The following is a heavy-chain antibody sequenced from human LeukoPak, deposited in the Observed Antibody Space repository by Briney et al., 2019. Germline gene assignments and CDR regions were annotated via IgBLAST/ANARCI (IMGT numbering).Heavy chain of an antibody. V-gene: IGHV4-61*01. CDR3: ARGVITFGGVIVAPYYFDY. CDR1: GGSISSSSYY. J-gene: IGHJ4*02. D-gene: IGHD3-16*02. Sequence: PSETLSLTCTVSGGSISSSSYYWSWIRQPPGKGLEWIGYIYYSGSTNYNPSLKSRVTISVDTSKNQFSLKLSSVTAADTAVYYCARGVITFGGVIVAPYYFDYWGQGTLVTVSS. CDR2: IYYSGST.